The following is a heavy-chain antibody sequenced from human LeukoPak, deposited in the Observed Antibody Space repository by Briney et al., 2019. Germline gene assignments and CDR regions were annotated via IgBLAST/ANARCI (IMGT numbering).Heavy chain of an antibody. D-gene: IGHD3-22*01. CDR3: ARAGHDSSGYSFRLDY. CDR2: INPSSGDT. Sequence: GASVKVSCKTSGYTFAGHHIHWVRQAPGQGLEWMGWINPSSGDTKYAQNFQDRVIMTRDTSINTAYMDLSRLSSDDTAIYYCARAGHDSSGYSFRLDYWGQGTLVTVSS. CDR1: GYTFAGHH. J-gene: IGHJ4*02. V-gene: IGHV1-2*02.